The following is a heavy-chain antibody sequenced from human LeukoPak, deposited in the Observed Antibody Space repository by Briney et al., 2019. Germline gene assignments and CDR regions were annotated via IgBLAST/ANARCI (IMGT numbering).Heavy chain of an antibody. CDR2: ITASGDTT. Sequence: GGSLGLSCAGSGFPFSSYPISWVRQPPGKGLEWVSAITASGDTTYYADSVKGRFAISRDNSKNTLYLQINSLRAEDTAIYFCAKDPRVSMVRDYLDYWGQGILVTVSS. CDR3: AKDPRVSMVRDYLDY. V-gene: IGHV3-23*01. J-gene: IGHJ4*02. CDR1: GFPFSSYP. D-gene: IGHD3-10*01.